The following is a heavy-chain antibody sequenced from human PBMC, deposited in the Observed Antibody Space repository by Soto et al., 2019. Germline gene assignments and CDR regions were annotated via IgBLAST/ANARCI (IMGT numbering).Heavy chain of an antibody. CDR3: AKLGPRWYSSGWYVDY. CDR1: GFTFSSYA. CDR2: ISGSGGST. Sequence: EVQLLESGGGLVQPGGSLRLSCAASGFTFSSYAMSWVRQAPGKGLEWVSAISGSGGSTYYADSVKGRFTISRDNSKNTLYLQMNSLRAEDTAVYYCAKLGPRWYSSGWYVDYWGQGTLVTVSS. J-gene: IGHJ4*02. V-gene: IGHV3-23*01. D-gene: IGHD6-19*01.